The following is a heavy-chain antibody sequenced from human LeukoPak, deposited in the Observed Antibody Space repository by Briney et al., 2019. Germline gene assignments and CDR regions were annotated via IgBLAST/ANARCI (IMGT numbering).Heavy chain of an antibody. CDR2: ISPDGSGE. Sequence: GGSLRLSCAASGFSFTTYWMNWVRQGPGGRLEWVANISPDGSGEYYRESVRGRFSISRDNAKESLYLQMNNVRADDSGIYYCSGRDSSRNPWAYWGQGTQVSVS. CDR1: GFSFTTYW. V-gene: IGHV3-7*02. D-gene: IGHD2-2*01. CDR3: SGRDSSRNPWAY. J-gene: IGHJ4*02.